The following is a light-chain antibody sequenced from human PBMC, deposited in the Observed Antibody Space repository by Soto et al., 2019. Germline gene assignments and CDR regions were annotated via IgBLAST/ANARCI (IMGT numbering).Light chain of an antibody. CDR2: INRDGSH. J-gene: IGLJ3*02. CDR3: QTWGTGFQV. CDR1: SGHSSYA. Sequence: QSVLTQSPSASASLGASVKLTCTLSSGHSSYAIAWHQQQPGKGPRYLMKINRDGSHSKGDGIPDRFSGSRSGTERYLTISSLQSEDEADYYCQTWGTGFQVFGGGTKLTVL. V-gene: IGLV4-69*02.